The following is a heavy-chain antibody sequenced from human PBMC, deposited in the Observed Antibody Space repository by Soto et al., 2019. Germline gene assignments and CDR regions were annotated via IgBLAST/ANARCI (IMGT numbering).Heavy chain of an antibody. J-gene: IGHJ6*03. V-gene: IGHV3-21*01. CDR1: GFTFSSYS. CDR3: AREGRFLEWLPTKYYYYYMDV. Sequence: GGSLRLSCAASGFTFSSYSMDWVRQAPGKGLEWVSSISSSSSYIYYADSVKGRFTISRDNAKNSLYLQMNSLRAEDTAVYYCAREGRFLEWLPTKYYYYYMDVWGKGTTVTVSS. D-gene: IGHD3-3*01. CDR2: ISSSSSYI.